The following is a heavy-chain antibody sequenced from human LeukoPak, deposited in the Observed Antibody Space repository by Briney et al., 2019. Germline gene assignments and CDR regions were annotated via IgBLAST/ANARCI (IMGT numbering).Heavy chain of an antibody. CDR1: GFTFSSYG. D-gene: IGHD2-15*01. CDR2: ISDDGNIK. CDR3: AGGLLGCRRGSCYPTDY. J-gene: IGHJ4*02. Sequence: GRSLRLSCAASGFTFSSYGMHWVRQAPGKGLGWVAVISDDGNIKYYVDSVKGRFTISRDNPENTLYLQMDSLRVEDTAVYYCAGGLLGCRRGSCYPTDYWGQGTLVTVSS. V-gene: IGHV3-30*03.